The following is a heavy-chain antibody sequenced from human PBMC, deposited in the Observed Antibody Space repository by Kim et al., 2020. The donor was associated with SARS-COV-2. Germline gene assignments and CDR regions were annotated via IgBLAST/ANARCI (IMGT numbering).Heavy chain of an antibody. D-gene: IGHD2-2*02. CDR1: GFTFSNYA. CDR3: AKGVCTSISCYTTDY. V-gene: IGHV3-23*01. J-gene: IGHJ4*02. CDR2: ISGSGDGT. Sequence: GGSLRLSCAASGFTFSNYAMSWVRQAPGKGLEWVSSISGSGDGTCYADSVKGRFSVSRDNSRNTLDLQMNSLRAEDTATYYCAKGVCTSISCYTTDYWGRGTLVTVSS.